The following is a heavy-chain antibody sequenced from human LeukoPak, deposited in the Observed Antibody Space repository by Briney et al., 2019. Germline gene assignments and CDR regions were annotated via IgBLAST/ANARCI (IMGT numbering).Heavy chain of an antibody. CDR2: FGTRHTHI. J-gene: IGHJ6*02. D-gene: IGHD2-21*02. V-gene: IGHV3-23*01. Sequence: PGGSLRLSCVGSGLNFNTYDLTWVRQAPGRGLEWVALFGTRHTHIFYADSVEGRFAISRDNSKNTVYLQMNSLRVEDAAVCYCAARLPLYGMDVWGQGTTVTVSS. CDR1: GLNFNTYD. CDR3: AARLPLYGMDV.